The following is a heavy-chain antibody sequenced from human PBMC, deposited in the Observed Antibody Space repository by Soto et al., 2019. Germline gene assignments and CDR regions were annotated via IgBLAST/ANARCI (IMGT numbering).Heavy chain of an antibody. CDR1: GGTFSSDT. CDR3: ASYCSGESCYRNWSDP. V-gene: IGHV1-69*02. D-gene: IGHD2-15*01. CDR2: IIPVLGIP. J-gene: IGHJ5*02. Sequence: QVQLVQSGAEVKKPGSSVKVSCKTSGGTFSSDTISWVRQAPGQGLEWMGRIIPVLGIPNYAQKFQGRVPPVPGIPTDGQKVQGRVTITADKSTSTVYMELSGLRSEDTAVYYCASYCSGESCYRNWSDPWGQGTLVTVSS.